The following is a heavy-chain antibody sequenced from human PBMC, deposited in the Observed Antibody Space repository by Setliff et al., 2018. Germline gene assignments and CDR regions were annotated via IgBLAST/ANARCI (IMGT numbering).Heavy chain of an antibody. J-gene: IGHJ1*01. CDR2: IHYSGST. V-gene: IGHV4-59*01. CDR3: ARHVGPADRADYFQH. Sequence: PSETLSLTCTVSGDSISGDYWSWIRQPPGKGLEWIGFIHYSGSTNYNPSLKSRVTISLDTPKNQFSLRLSSVTAADTAVYYCARHVGPADRADYFQHWGQGTLVTVSS. CDR1: GDSISGDY.